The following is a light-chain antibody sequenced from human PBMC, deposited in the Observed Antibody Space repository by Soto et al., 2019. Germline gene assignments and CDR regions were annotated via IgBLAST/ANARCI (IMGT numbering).Light chain of an antibody. Sequence: QSALTQPASVSGSPGQSITISCTGTSSDVGSYNLVSWYQQLPGKAPILIIYEVNERPSGISNRFSGSKSGNTASLTISGLQGEDEADYYCCSYAGSSISVFGGGTQLTVL. J-gene: IGLJ7*01. V-gene: IGLV2-23*02. CDR1: SSDVGSYNL. CDR3: CSYAGSSISV. CDR2: EVN.